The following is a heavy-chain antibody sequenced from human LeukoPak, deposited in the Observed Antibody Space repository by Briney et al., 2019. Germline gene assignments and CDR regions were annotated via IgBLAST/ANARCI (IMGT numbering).Heavy chain of an antibody. D-gene: IGHD1-26*01. CDR2: INHSGST. CDR3: ARRPRNSGSDDGPSGLDY. V-gene: IGHV4-34*01. J-gene: IGHJ4*02. Sequence: SETLSLTCAVYGGSFSGYYWSWIRQSPGKGLEWIGEINHSGSTNYNPSLKSRVTISVDTSKNQFSLKLSSVTAADTAVYYCARRPRNSGSDDGPSGLDYWGQGTLVTVSS. CDR1: GGSFSGYY.